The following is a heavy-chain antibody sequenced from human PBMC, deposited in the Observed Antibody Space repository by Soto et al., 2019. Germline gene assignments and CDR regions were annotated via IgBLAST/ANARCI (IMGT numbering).Heavy chain of an antibody. CDR2: IIPIFGTA. J-gene: IGHJ6*02. CDR1: GGTFSSYA. D-gene: IGHD2-2*01. V-gene: IGHV1-69*13. Sequence: SVKVSCKASGGTFSSYAISWVRQAPGQGLEWMGGIIPIFGTANYAQKFQGRVTITADESTSTAYMELSSLRSEDTAVYYCAKGSYCSSTSCYYYYYYGMDVWGQGTTVTVSS. CDR3: AKGSYCSSTSCYYYYYYGMDV.